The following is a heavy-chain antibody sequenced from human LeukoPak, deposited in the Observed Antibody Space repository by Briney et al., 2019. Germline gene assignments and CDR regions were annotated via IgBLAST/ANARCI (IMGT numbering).Heavy chain of an antibody. V-gene: IGHV1-2*02. J-gene: IGHJ4*02. Sequence: ASVKVSCKASGYTLTSYYMHWVRQAPGQGLEWMGWINPNSGGTNYAQKFQGRVTMTRDTSISTAYMELSRLRSDDTAVYYCAREMDCSGGSSYFDYWGQGTLVTVSS. CDR3: AREMDCSGGSSYFDY. D-gene: IGHD2-15*01. CDR1: GYTLTSYY. CDR2: INPNSGGT.